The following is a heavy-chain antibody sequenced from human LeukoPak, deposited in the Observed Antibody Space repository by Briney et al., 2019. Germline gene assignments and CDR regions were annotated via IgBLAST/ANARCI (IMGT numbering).Heavy chain of an antibody. D-gene: IGHD3-16*01. Sequence: SETLSLTCTVSGGSISSGGYYWSWIRQPPGKGLEWIGYIYHSGSTYYNPSLKSRVTISVDKSKNQFSLKLSSVTAADTAVYYCARDATGGYGDYWGQGTLVTVSS. CDR2: IYHSGST. CDR3: ARDATGGYGDY. CDR1: GGSISSGGYY. J-gene: IGHJ4*02. V-gene: IGHV4-30-2*01.